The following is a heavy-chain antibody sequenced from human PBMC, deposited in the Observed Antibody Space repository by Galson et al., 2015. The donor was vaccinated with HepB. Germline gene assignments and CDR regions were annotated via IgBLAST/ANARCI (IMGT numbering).Heavy chain of an antibody. V-gene: IGHV5-51*01. CDR2: IYPGDSDT. CDR3: ARQYCSGGSCYGVWWFDP. J-gene: IGHJ5*02. Sequence: QSGAEVKKPGESLKISCKGSGYSFTSYWIGWVRQMPGKGLEWMGIIYPGDSDTRYSPSFQGQVTISADKSISTAYLQWSSLEASDTAMYYCARQYCSGGSCYGVWWFDPWGQGTLVTVSS. D-gene: IGHD2-15*01. CDR1: GYSFTSYW.